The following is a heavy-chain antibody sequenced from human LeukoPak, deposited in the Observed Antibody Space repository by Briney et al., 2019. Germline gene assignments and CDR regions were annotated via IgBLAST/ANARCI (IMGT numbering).Heavy chain of an antibody. CDR1: GGIFSDYA. D-gene: IGHD2-8*01. Sequence: SVKVSCKASGGIFSDYALNWVRQAPGQGLEWMGVFIPVLGTANSTQNFQDRVSITADMSTHTVYMELSSLKSEDTAVYFCAGIPVFGVILHQEPVWGKGTTVTVSS. J-gene: IGHJ6*04. V-gene: IGHV1-69*10. CDR3: AGIPVFGVILHQEPV. CDR2: FIPVLGTA.